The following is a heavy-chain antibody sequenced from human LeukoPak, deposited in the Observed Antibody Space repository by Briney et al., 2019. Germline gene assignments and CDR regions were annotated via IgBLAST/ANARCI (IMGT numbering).Heavy chain of an antibody. V-gene: IGHV3-7*04. J-gene: IGHJ4*02. Sequence: SGGSLRLSCAASKFTFRDYYMTWVRQAPGKGPEWVAYMNQFGTEIKYLDSVKGRFTISRDNAKNSLYLWMTSLTADDTAVYYCARGTYYYEFWGQGTLVIVSS. D-gene: IGHD3/OR15-3a*01. CDR1: KFTFRDYY. CDR3: ARGTYYYEF. CDR2: MNQFGTEI.